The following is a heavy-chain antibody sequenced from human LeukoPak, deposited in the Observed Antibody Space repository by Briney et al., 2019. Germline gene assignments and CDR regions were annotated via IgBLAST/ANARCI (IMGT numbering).Heavy chain of an antibody. J-gene: IGHJ6*03. CDR3: ARGTYGYYMDV. CDR1: NYSISNSLY. CDR2: IYRSGST. V-gene: IGHV4-38-2*02. D-gene: IGHD4-17*01. Sequence: SETLSLICSGSNYSISNSLYWGWLRQPPGKGLEWIGSIYRSGSTFYNPSLKSRVTISLDTSKNQFSLKLSSVTAADTAVYFCARGTYGYYMDVWGKGTTVTVSS.